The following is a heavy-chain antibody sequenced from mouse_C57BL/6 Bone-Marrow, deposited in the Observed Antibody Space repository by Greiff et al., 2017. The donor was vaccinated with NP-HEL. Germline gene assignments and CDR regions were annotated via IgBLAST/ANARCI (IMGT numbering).Heavy chain of an antibody. Sequence: EVQLQQSGTVLARPGASVKMSCKTSGYTFTSYWMHWVKQRPGQGLEWIGAIYPGNSDTSYNQKFKGKATLTAVTSASTAYMELSSLTNEDSAVYYCTSYGSSPYWYFDVWGTGTTVTVSS. CDR1: GYTFTSYW. CDR3: TSYGSSPYWYFDV. J-gene: IGHJ1*03. V-gene: IGHV1-5*01. CDR2: IYPGNSDT. D-gene: IGHD1-1*01.